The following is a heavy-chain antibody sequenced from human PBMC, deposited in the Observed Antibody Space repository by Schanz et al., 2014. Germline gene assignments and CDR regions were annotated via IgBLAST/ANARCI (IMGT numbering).Heavy chain of an antibody. V-gene: IGHV1-46*03. J-gene: IGHJ4*02. CDR2: INPSGGST. Sequence: QVQLLQSGAEVKKPGASVKVSCKASGYTFTGYYMHWVRQAPGQGLEWMGMINPSGGSTTYAQKFQGRVTMTRDTSTSTVYMELSSLRSEDTAVYYCARDGVDAAAGGNYWGQGTLVTVSS. D-gene: IGHD6-13*01. CDR1: GYTFTGYY. CDR3: ARDGVDAAAGGNY.